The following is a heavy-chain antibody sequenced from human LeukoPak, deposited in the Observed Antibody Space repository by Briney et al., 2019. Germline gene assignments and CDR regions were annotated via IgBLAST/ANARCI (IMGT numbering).Heavy chain of an antibody. V-gene: IGHV4-61*01. Sequence: LSXTXPVXGGSVXSGSYYWSWIRRPPGKGLEWIGYIYYSGSTNYNPSLKSRVTISVDTSKNQFSLKLSSVTAADTAVYYCASRGGWGQGTLVTVSS. CDR3: ASRGG. D-gene: IGHD3-16*01. J-gene: IGHJ4*02. CDR1: GGSVXSGSYY. CDR2: IYYSGST.